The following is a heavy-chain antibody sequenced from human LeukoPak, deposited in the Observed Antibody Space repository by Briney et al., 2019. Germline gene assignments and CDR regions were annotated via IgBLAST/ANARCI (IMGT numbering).Heavy chain of an antibody. J-gene: IGHJ4*02. D-gene: IGHD6-19*01. CDR2: ISYDGSNK. V-gene: IGHV3-30-3*01. Sequence: GRSLRLSCAASGFTSSSYAMHWVRQAPGKGLEWVAVISYDGSNKYYADSVKGRFTISRDNSKNTLYLQMNSLRAEDTAVYYCARGGDSSGWYRRGYWGQGTLVTVSS. CDR1: GFTSSSYA. CDR3: ARGGDSSGWYRRGY.